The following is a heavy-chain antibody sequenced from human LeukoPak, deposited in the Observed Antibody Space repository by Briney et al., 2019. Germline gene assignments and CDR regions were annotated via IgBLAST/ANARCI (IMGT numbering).Heavy chain of an antibody. CDR1: GFTFSSYS. D-gene: IGHD6-6*01. J-gene: IGHJ6*02. CDR3: ARGGDSSSWVRYYGMDV. V-gene: IGHV3-21*01. CDR2: ISSSSSYI. Sequence: GGSLRLSCAASGFTFSSYSMNWVRQAPGKGLEWVSSISSSSSYIYYADSVKGRFTISRDNAKSSLYLQMNSLRAEDTAVYYCARGGDSSSWVRYYGMDVWGQGTTVTVSS.